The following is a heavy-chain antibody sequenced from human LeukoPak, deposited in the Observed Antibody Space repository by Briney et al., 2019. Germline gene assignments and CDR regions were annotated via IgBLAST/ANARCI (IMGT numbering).Heavy chain of an antibody. V-gene: IGHV4-4*07. CDR2: IYTTGTT. J-gene: IGHJ4*02. CDR1: GGSINSYY. CDR3: ARAGYTISYYSLDY. Sequence: SETLSLTCTVSGGSINSYYWGWIRQPAGKGLEWIGRIYTTGTTSYDPSLKSRVTISVDTSKNQFYLKLTSVTAADTAMYYCARAGYTISYYSLDYWGQGSLVTVSS. D-gene: IGHD1-26*01.